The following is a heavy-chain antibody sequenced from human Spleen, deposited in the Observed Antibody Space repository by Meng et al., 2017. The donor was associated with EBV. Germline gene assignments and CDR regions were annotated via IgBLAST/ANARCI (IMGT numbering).Heavy chain of an antibody. CDR2: IYHSGPT. CDR1: GASISSSNW. Sequence: QVQLKESGPGPVKPSGTLSLTCAASGASISSSNWWTWVRQPPGKGLEWIGEIYHSGPTNYNPSLKSRVTMSVDKSKNQFSLKMNSVTAADAAVYYCARGDRASMTTVTSLVYWGQGTLVTVSS. J-gene: IGHJ4*02. CDR3: ARGDRASMTTVTSLVY. V-gene: IGHV4-4*02. D-gene: IGHD4-17*01.